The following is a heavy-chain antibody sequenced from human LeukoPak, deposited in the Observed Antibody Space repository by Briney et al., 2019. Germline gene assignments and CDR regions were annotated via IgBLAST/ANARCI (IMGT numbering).Heavy chain of an antibody. Sequence: ASVKVSCKASGYTFSNYYMRWVRQAPGQGLEWMGIINPSGDASGRSRSYAQKFQGRLTMTRDMSTRTVYMELSSLRSEDTAVYYCARDSYYYDSSGYYPDYWGQGTLVTVSS. V-gene: IGHV1-46*01. CDR1: GYTFSNYY. CDR3: ARDSYYYDSSGYYPDY. J-gene: IGHJ4*02. CDR2: INPSGDASGRSR. D-gene: IGHD3-22*01.